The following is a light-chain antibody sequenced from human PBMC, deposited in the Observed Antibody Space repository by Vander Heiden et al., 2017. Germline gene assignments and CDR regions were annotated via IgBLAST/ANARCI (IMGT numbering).Light chain of an antibody. Sequence: DIVMTQSPDSLAVSLGERATINCKSSQSLLYSSNNKNYLAWLQQKPGQPPKLLIYWASTRESGVPDRFSGSGSGTDFTLTISSLQAEDGAVYYCQQYYSTPRTFGQGTKVEIK. V-gene: IGKV4-1*01. J-gene: IGKJ1*01. CDR2: WAS. CDR1: QSLLYSSNNKNY. CDR3: QQYYSTPRT.